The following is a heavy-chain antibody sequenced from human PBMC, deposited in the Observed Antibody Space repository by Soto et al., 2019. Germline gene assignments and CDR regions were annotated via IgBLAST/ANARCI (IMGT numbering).Heavy chain of an antibody. CDR3: VKYTVTEDLGES. CDR2: VSRAGTYT. D-gene: IGHD3-16*01. Sequence: EVQLLESGGDVVRPGGSRRPSWAASGLPFRSNAMGWAGQAPGRGLEWVAGVSRAGTYTFYADSVRGRFSISRDNSRDTVDLYMNALRGDDTAVYFCVKYTVTEDLGESWGQGTLVSVSS. CDR1: GLPFRSNA. J-gene: IGHJ5*02. V-gene: IGHV3-23*01.